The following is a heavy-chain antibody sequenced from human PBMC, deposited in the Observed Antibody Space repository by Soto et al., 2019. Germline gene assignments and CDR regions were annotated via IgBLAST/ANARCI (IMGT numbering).Heavy chain of an antibody. V-gene: IGHV3-15*07. CDR2: IKSKTDGGTT. CDR3: TTDLDYYDSSGYPFDY. CDR1: DFTISNAW. Sequence: PGGSLRLSCAVSDFTISNAWMNWVRQAPGKGLEWVGRIKSKTDGGTTDYAAPVKGRFTISRDDSKNTLYLQMNSLKTEDTAVYYCTTDLDYYDSSGYPFDYWGQGTLVTVSS. D-gene: IGHD3-22*01. J-gene: IGHJ4*02.